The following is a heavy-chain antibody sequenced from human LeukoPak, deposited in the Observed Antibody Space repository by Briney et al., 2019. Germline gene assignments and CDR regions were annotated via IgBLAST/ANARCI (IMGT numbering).Heavy chain of an antibody. CDR1: GFTFSSYG. D-gene: IGHD3-3*01. Sequence: GGPLRLSCAASGFTFSSYGMHWVRQAPGKGLEWVAVIWYDGSNKYYADSVKGRFTISRDNSKNTLYLQKNSLRAEDTAVYYCAKESTIFGVVNYMDVWGKGTTVTVSS. J-gene: IGHJ6*03. CDR3: AKESTIFGVVNYMDV. CDR2: IWYDGSNK. V-gene: IGHV3-33*06.